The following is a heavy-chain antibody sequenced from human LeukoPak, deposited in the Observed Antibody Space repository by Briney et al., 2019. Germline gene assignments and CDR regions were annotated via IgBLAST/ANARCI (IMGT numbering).Heavy chain of an antibody. CDR2: IYHSRNT. J-gene: IGHJ2*01. D-gene: IGHD6-6*01. V-gene: IGHV4-38-2*01. Sequence: PSETLSPTCAVSDFSISNPYYWGWVRQPPGKGLEWIGNIYHSRNTYYNPSLKSRVTISVDTSKNQFSLRLNSVTAADTAVYYCARVEWGSVAALDDWYFDLWGRGTLVAASS. CDR1: DFSISNPYY. CDR3: ARVEWGSVAALDDWYFDL.